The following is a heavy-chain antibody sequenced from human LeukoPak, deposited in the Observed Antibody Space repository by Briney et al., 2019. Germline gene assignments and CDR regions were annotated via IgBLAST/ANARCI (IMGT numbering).Heavy chain of an antibody. D-gene: IGHD5-12*01. CDR1: GFTFSSYG. Sequence: GGSLRLSCAASGFTFSSYGMRWVRQAPGKGLGWVAVISYDGSNKYYADSVKGRFTISRDNSKNTLYLQMNSLRAEDTAVYYCAKASGYDFFDYWGQGTLVTVSS. V-gene: IGHV3-30*18. J-gene: IGHJ4*02. CDR2: ISYDGSNK. CDR3: AKASGYDFFDY.